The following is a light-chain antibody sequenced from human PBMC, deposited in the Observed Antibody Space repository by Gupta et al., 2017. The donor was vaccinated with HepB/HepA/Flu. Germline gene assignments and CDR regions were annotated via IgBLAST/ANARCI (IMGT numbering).Light chain of an antibody. CDR1: SSDVGGYNY. CDR3: CSYAGSSHGV. Sequence: QSALTQPRSVSGSPGQSVTISCTGTSSDVGGYNYVSWYQQHPGNEPKRMIYDVSKRPSGVPDRGSGSKSGNKASPPTFGLQAEDDADEYCCSYAGSSHGVFGGGTKLTVL. CDR2: DVS. J-gene: IGLJ2*01. V-gene: IGLV2-11*02.